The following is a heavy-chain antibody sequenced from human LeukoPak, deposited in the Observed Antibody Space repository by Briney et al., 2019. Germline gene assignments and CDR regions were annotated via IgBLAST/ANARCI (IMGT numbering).Heavy chain of an antibody. D-gene: IGHD3-10*01. Sequence: GGSLRLSCAASGFTFDDYTMHWVRRAPGKGLEWVSLISWDGGSTYYADSVKGRFTISRDNSKNSLYLQMNSLRTEDTALYYCAKEKTPGLLRADYYGSGTSYGMDVWGQGTTVTVSS. CDR2: ISWDGGST. J-gene: IGHJ6*02. CDR1: GFTFDDYT. V-gene: IGHV3-43*01. CDR3: AKEKTPGLLRADYYGSGTSYGMDV.